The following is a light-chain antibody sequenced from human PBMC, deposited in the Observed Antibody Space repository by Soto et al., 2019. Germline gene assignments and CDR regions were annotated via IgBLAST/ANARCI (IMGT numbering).Light chain of an antibody. CDR1: SSNIGNNY. CDR3: GTGDSLRSAGV. V-gene: IGLV1-51*01. Sequence: QSVLTQPPSVSAAPGQKVTISCSGSSSNIGNNYVSWYQQLPGTAPKLLIYDNNKRPSGIPDRFSGSKSGTSATLGITGLQTGDEADYYCGTGDSLRSAGVFGGGTKLTVL. J-gene: IGLJ2*01. CDR2: DNN.